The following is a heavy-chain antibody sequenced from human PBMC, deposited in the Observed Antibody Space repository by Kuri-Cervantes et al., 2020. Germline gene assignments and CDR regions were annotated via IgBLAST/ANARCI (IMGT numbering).Heavy chain of an antibody. CDR1: GFTFSSYW. D-gene: IGHD3-16*01. CDR3: ARAGGLTRAVFDI. Sequence: LSLTCAASGFTFSSYWMSWVRQAPGKGLEWVANIKQDGSEKYYVDSVKGRFTISRDNAKNSLYLQMNSLRAEDTAVFYCARAGGLTRAVFDIWGQGTVVTVSS. CDR2: IKQDGSEK. V-gene: IGHV3-7*04. J-gene: IGHJ3*02.